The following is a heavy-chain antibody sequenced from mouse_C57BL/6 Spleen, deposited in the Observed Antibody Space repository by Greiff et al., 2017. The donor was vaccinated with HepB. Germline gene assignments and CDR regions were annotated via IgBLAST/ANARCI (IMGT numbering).Heavy chain of an antibody. V-gene: IGHV7-3*01. CDR2: IRNKANGYTT. J-gene: IGHJ2*01. CDR1: GFTFTDYY. CDR3: ARSPDGNYDY. D-gene: IGHD2-1*01. Sequence: EVKLMESGGGLVQPGGSLSLSCAASGFTFTDYYMSWVRQPPGKALDWLGFIRNKANGYTTEYSASVKGRFTISRDNSQSILYLQMNALRAEDSATYYCARSPDGNYDYWGQGTTLTVSS.